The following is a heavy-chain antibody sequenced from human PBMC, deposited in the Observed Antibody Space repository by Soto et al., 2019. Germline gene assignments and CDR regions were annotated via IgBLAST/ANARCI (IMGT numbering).Heavy chain of an antibody. CDR3: TTGRYSSSLYFDS. V-gene: IGHV3-15*01. CDR1: GITFSSAW. D-gene: IGHD6-6*01. CDR2: IKSKIDGGTT. Sequence: EVQLVESGGGLVKPGGSLRVSCAASGITFSSAWMTWVRQAAGKGLEWVGRIKSKIDGGTTDYGVPVKGRFTISRDDSKNTLYLQMNSLNTEDTAVYYCTTGRYSSSLYFDSWGQGTLVTVSS. J-gene: IGHJ4*02.